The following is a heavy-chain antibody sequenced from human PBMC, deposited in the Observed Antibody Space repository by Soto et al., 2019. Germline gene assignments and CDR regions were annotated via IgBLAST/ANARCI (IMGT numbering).Heavy chain of an antibody. CDR1: GFTFSTYA. Sequence: AGGSLRLSCAASGFTFSTYALSWVRQAPGKGLEWVSAISANGQGIYYADSVRGRFTISRDNSKNTIFLHMDSLRAEDTAVYYCAKDRNYPRDQFHYWGQGTLVTSPQ. J-gene: IGHJ4*02. D-gene: IGHD1-7*01. CDR3: AKDRNYPRDQFHY. CDR2: ISANGQGI. V-gene: IGHV3-23*01.